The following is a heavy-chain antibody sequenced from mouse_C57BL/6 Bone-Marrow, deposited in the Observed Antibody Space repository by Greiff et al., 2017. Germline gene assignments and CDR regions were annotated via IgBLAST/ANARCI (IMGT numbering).Heavy chain of an antibody. D-gene: IGHD1-1*01. CDR2: IDPSDSYT. Sequence: VQLQQPGAELVMPGASVKLSCKASGYTFTSYWMHWVKQRPGQGLEWIGEIDPSDSYTNYNQKFKGKSTLTVDKSSSTAYMQLSSLTSEDSAVYDCITTVVDHDWYFDVWGTGTTVTVSS. CDR3: ITTVVDHDWYFDV. J-gene: IGHJ1*03. V-gene: IGHV1-69*01. CDR1: GYTFTSYW.